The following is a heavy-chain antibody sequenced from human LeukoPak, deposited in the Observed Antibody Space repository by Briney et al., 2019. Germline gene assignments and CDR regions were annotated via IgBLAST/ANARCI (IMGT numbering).Heavy chain of an antibody. J-gene: IGHJ4*02. Sequence: GGSLRLSCAASGFSFPNYAMAWVRQAPGKGLECVSTIVRTITTTYYADSVKGRFTISRDNSKNTLYLQMNDLRADDTAVYYCVKKGQADDDGKPDWGQGTLVTVSS. CDR2: IVRTITTT. CDR1: GFSFPNYA. V-gene: IGHV3-23*05. D-gene: IGHD1-1*01. CDR3: VKKGQADDDGKPD.